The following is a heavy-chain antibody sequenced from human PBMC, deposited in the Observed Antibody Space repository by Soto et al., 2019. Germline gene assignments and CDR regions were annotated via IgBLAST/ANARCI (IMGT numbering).Heavy chain of an antibody. Sequence: PSETLSLTCTVSGGSISSGGYYWCWIRQHPGKGLEWIGYIYYSGSTYYNPSLKSRVTISVDTSKNQFSLKLSSVTAADTAVYYCARGRYYDSSGYFNWFDPWGQGTLVTVSS. V-gene: IGHV4-31*03. J-gene: IGHJ5*02. CDR1: GGSISSGGYY. CDR3: ARGRYYDSSGYFNWFDP. D-gene: IGHD3-22*01. CDR2: IYYSGST.